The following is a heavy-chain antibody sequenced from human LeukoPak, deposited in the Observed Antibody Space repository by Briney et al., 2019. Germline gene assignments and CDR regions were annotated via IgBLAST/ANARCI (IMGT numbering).Heavy chain of an antibody. CDR1: GVSINSGDYH. V-gene: IGHV4-30-4*01. D-gene: IGHD1-14*01. CDR3: ARESFQFPTTWHWFDP. Sequence: SSETLSLTCTVSGVSINSGDYHWSWIRQPPGKGLEWIGYIYFSGDTYYNPSLESRATLSVDTSENQFSLRLTSVTAADTAVYYCARESFQFPTTWHWFDPWGQGTQLTVSS. CDR2: IYFSGDT. J-gene: IGHJ5*02.